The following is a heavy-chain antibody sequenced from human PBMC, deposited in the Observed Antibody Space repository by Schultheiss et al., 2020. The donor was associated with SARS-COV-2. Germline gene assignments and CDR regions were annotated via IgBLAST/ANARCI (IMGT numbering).Heavy chain of an antibody. D-gene: IGHD3-16*02. CDR3: AKDYYYDYIWGSYRYTSHHKYYYYGMDV. J-gene: IGHJ6*02. V-gene: IGHV3-30*18. CDR1: GFTFSSYG. CDR2: ISYDGSNK. Sequence: GGSLRLSCAASGFTFSSYGMHWVRQAPGKGLEWVAVISYDGSNKYYADSVKGRFTISRDNSKNTLYLQMNSLRAEDTAVYYCAKDYYYDYIWGSYRYTSHHKYYYYGMDVWGQGTTVTVSS.